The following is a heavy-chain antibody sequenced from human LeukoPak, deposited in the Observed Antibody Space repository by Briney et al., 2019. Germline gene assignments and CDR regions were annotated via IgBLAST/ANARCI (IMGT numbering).Heavy chain of an antibody. CDR1: GYNFTSYW. J-gene: IGHJ4*02. CDR2: IYPGDSDT. Sequence: GESPKISCQGSGYNFTSYWIAWVRQMPGKGLELMGIIYPGDSDTRYSPSFQGQVTISADKSISTAYLQWSSLKASDTAMYYCARFGSGDYFDSWGQGTLVTVSS. CDR3: ARFGSGDYFDS. V-gene: IGHV5-51*01. D-gene: IGHD3-3*01.